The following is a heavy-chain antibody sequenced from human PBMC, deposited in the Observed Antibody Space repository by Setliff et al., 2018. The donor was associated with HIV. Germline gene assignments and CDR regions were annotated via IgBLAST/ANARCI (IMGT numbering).Heavy chain of an antibody. D-gene: IGHD3-22*01. V-gene: IGHV5-51*01. J-gene: IGHJ4*02. CDR2: IYPGVYPGDSNP. CDR1: GYSFTTYW. Sequence: GESLKISCQASGYSFTTYWIGWVRQMPGKGLEWMGIIYPGVYPGDSNPRYSPSFQGQVTISADRSSSTAYLQWSSLKASDTAMYYCARGAYDSSGDFWGQGTLVTVSS. CDR3: ARGAYDSSGDF.